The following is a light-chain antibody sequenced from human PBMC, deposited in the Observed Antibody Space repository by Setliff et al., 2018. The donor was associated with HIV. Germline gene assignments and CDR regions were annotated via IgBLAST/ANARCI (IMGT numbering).Light chain of an antibody. CDR2: NTN. Sequence: VVTQEPSFSVSPGGTVTLTCGLSSGSVSTSYYPSWYQQTPGQAPRTLIYNTNTRSSGVPDRFSGSILGNKAALTITGAQADDESDYYCVLFMGSGISVFGGGTKVTVL. CDR1: SGSVSTSYY. V-gene: IGLV8-61*01. CDR3: VLFMGSGISV. J-gene: IGLJ3*02.